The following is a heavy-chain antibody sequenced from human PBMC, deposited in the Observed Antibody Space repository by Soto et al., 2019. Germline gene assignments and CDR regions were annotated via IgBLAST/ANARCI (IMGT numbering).Heavy chain of an antibody. CDR2: ISGSGDST. Sequence: GGSLRLSCATSGIIFRNYAMGWVRQAPGKGLEWVSAISGSGDSTYYADSVKGRFTISRDNSKNTLYLQMNSLRVEDTAIFYCARKAEKHFDWMFYADSWGQGTLVTVYS. D-gene: IGHD3-9*01. J-gene: IGHJ4*02. CDR3: ARKAEKHFDWMFYADS. CDR1: GIIFRNYA. V-gene: IGHV3-23*01.